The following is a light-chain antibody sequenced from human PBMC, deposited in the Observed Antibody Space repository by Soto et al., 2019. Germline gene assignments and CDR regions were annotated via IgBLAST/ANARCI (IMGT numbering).Light chain of an antibody. CDR2: SDS. Sequence: SYELTQPHSVSVATAQMARITCGGSNIGSKAVQWYQQKPGQDPVLVIYSDSNRPSGIPERFSGSDPGNTATLTVSGIGAGDEADYYCQVWASATDPYVFGTGTKVTV. J-gene: IGLJ1*01. V-gene: IGLV3-12*02. CDR1: NIGSKA. CDR3: QVWASATDPYV.